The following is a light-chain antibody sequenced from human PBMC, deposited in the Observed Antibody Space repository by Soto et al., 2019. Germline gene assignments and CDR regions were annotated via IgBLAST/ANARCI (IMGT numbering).Light chain of an antibody. CDR2: GAS. CDR1: QSVSSY. V-gene: IGKV3-15*01. CDR3: QQYNNWPRT. Sequence: EIVLTQSPGTLSLSPGERVTLSCRASQSVSSYLAWYQQKPGQPPRLLIYGASTRATGIPARFSGSGSGTEFTLTISSLQSEDFAVYYCQQYNNWPRTFGQGTKVDI. J-gene: IGKJ1*01.